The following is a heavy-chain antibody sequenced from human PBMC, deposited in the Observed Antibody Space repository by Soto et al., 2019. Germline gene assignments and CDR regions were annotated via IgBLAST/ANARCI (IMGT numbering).Heavy chain of an antibody. Sequence: GASVKVSCKASGYTFTSYGISWVRQAPGQGLEWMGWISAYNGNTNYAQKLQGRVTMTTDTSTSTAYMELRSLRSDDTAVYYCARVPYLGLLWFGELLDYWGQGTLVTVSS. D-gene: IGHD3-10*01. V-gene: IGHV1-18*01. J-gene: IGHJ4*02. CDR3: ARVPYLGLLWFGELLDY. CDR2: ISAYNGNT. CDR1: GYTFTSYG.